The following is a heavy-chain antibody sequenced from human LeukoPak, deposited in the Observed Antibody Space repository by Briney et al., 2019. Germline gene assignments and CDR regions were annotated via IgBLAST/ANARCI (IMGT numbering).Heavy chain of an antibody. CDR3: ARETYSIGWYVHY. J-gene: IGHJ4*02. D-gene: IGHD6-19*01. Sequence: SETLPLTRTVSGGSISSSYWSWIRQPAGKGLEWIGRIYTSGSTNYNPSLKSRVTMSVDTSKNQFSLRLTSVTAADTAVYYCARETYSIGWYVHYWGQGTLVTVSS. CDR2: IYTSGST. V-gene: IGHV4-4*07. CDR1: GGSISSSY.